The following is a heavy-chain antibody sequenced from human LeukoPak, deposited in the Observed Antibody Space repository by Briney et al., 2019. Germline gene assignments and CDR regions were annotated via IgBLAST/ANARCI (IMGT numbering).Heavy chain of an antibody. D-gene: IGHD4-11*01. CDR2: IRYDGTNK. Sequence: PGGSLRLSCAASGFTFSSYGMHWVRQAPGKGLAWVAFIRYDGTNKYYVDSVKGRFTISRDNSKNTLYLQMNRLRAEDTAVYYCAGNRGAYSNYDGWFDPWGQGTLVTVSS. CDR1: GFTFSSYG. J-gene: IGHJ5*02. CDR3: AGNRGAYSNYDGWFDP. V-gene: IGHV3-30*02.